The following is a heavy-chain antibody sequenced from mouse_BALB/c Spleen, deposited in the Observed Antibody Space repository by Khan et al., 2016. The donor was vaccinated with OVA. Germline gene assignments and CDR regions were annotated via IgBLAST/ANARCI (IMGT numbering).Heavy chain of an antibody. CDR3: ATYYGNYPYAMDY. D-gene: IGHD2-10*01. Sequence: QVRLQQSGPGLVAPSQSLSITCTVSGFSLTSYGVNWVRQPPGKGLEWLGVIWGDGNTNYHSALISRLSISKDNSKSQVFLKLNSLQTDDTATYYCATYYGNYPYAMDYWGQGTSVTVSS. CDR1: GFSLTSYG. V-gene: IGHV2-3*01. J-gene: IGHJ4*01. CDR2: IWGDGNT.